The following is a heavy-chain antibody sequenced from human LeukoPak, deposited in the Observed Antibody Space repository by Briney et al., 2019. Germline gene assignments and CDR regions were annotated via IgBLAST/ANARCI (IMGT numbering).Heavy chain of an antibody. CDR1: GFTFSSYG. Sequence: GGSLRLSCAASGFTFSSYGMHWVRQAPGKGLEWVAFIRYDGSNKYYADSVKGRFIISRDNSKNTLYLQMNSLRAEDTAVYYCAKPLYVHDAFDIWGQGTMVTVSS. J-gene: IGHJ3*02. CDR2: IRYDGSNK. D-gene: IGHD3-16*01. V-gene: IGHV3-30*02. CDR3: AKPLYVHDAFDI.